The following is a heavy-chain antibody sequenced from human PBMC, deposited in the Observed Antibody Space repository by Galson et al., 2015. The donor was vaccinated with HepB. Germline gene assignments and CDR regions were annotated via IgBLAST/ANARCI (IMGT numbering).Heavy chain of an antibody. CDR1: GFTFSSYA. CDR3: AKGESTVNDWFDP. D-gene: IGHD4-17*01. CDR2: ISGRGGST. V-gene: IGHV3-23*01. Sequence: SLRLSCAASGFTFSSYAMSWVRQAPGKGLEWVSAISGRGGSTYYADSVKGRFTISRDNSKNTLYLQMNSLRSEDTAMYYCAKGESTVNDWFDPWGQGTLVTVAS. J-gene: IGHJ5*02.